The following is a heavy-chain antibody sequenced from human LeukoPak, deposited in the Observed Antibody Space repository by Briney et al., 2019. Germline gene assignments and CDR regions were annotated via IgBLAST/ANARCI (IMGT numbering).Heavy chain of an antibody. D-gene: IGHD5-18*01. V-gene: IGHV3-30*02. CDR3: ARDVVGGYSYGRDDY. J-gene: IGHJ4*02. CDR1: GFTFSSYG. CDR2: IRYDGSNK. Sequence: GGSLRLSCAASGFTFSSYGMHWVRQAPGKGLEWVAFIRYDGSNKYYADSVKGRFTISRDNSKNTLYLQMNSLRAEDTAVYYCARDVVGGYSYGRDDYWGQGTLVTVSS.